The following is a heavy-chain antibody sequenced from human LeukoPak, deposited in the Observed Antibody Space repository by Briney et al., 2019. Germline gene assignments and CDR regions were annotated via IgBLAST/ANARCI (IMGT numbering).Heavy chain of an antibody. Sequence: GGSLRLSCAVSGCTFSTHSTNWVRQAPGKGLEWVSYIISSSNTIYYADSVKGRFTISRDNAKNSLYLQMNSLRAEDTAVYYCARAVGHGSGSPRMDVWGKGTTVTVSS. J-gene: IGHJ6*04. CDR2: IISSSNTI. CDR3: ARAVGHGSGSPRMDV. V-gene: IGHV3-48*01. CDR1: GCTFSTHS. D-gene: IGHD3-10*01.